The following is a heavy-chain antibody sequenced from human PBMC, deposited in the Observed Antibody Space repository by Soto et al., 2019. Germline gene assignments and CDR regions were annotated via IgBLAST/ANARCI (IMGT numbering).Heavy chain of an antibody. Sequence: GGSLRLSCAASGFTFSDYYMSWIRQAPGKGLEWVSYISSSSSYTNYADSVKGRFTISRDNAKNSLYLQMNSLRAEDTAVYYCARDSSGYYSTPFYYYGMDVWGQGTTVTVSS. CDR3: ARDSSGYYSTPFYYYGMDV. CDR1: GFTFSDYY. D-gene: IGHD3-22*01. J-gene: IGHJ6*02. CDR2: ISSSSSYT. V-gene: IGHV3-11*06.